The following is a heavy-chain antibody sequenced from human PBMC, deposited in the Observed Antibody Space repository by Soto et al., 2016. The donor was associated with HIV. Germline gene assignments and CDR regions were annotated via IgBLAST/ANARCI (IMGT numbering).Heavy chain of an antibody. Sequence: EVQLLESGGGLVQPGGSLRLSCAASGFTFSNYAMSWVRQAPGKGLEWVSGISDSGGSTYYADSVKGRFTISRDNSKNTLFLQMNSLRAEDTAIYYCAKDPSGGRYLFEYFQHWG. V-gene: IGHV3-23*01. CDR2: ISDSGGST. CDR1: GFTFSNYA. J-gene: IGHJ1*01. CDR3: AKDPSGGRYLFEYFQH. D-gene: IGHD3-9*01.